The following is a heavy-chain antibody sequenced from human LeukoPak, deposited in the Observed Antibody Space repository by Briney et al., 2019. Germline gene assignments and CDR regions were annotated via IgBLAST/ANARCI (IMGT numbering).Heavy chain of an antibody. V-gene: IGHV4-61*02. Sequence: PSQTLSLTCTVFGGSISSGSYYWSWIRQPAGKGLEWIGSIYSSGGTYYNPSLKSRVTMSVDTSKNQFSLKLSSVTAADTAVYYCARDQGACSSTSCYRWFDPWGQGTLVTVSS. J-gene: IGHJ5*02. D-gene: IGHD2-2*01. CDR2: IYSSGGT. CDR3: ARDQGACSSTSCYRWFDP. CDR1: GGSISSGSYY.